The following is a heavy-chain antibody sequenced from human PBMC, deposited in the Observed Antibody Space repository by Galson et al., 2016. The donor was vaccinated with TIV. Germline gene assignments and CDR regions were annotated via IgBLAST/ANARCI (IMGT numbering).Heavy chain of an antibody. J-gene: IGHJ4*02. D-gene: IGHD2-15*01. CDR2: IYHSGST. V-gene: IGHV4-31*03. CDR1: GGSISSNGIF. Sequence: TLSLTCTVSGGSISSNGIFWSWIRQHPGKGLEWIGYIYHSGSTHYNPSLKSRVAISVDTSKNQFSLTLTSVTAADTAGYYCARDQDSGPYFDYWGQGTLVTVSS. CDR3: ARDQDSGPYFDY.